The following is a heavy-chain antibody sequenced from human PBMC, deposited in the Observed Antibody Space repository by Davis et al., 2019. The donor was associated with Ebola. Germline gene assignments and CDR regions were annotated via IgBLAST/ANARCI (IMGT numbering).Heavy chain of an antibody. Sequence: GESLKISCAASGFTFSWSAMSWVRQAPGKGLEWVSAISGSGGSTYYADSVKGRFTISRDNSKNTLYLQMNSLRAEDTAVYYCTTKFGYGSGTYYIDYWGQGTLVTVSS. CDR1: GFTFSWSA. V-gene: IGHV3-23*01. J-gene: IGHJ4*02. CDR2: ISGSGGST. D-gene: IGHD3-10*01. CDR3: TTKFGYGSGTYYIDY.